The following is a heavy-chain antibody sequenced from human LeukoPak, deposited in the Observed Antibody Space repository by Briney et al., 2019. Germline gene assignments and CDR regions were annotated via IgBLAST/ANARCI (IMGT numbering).Heavy chain of an antibody. CDR2: MNPNSGNT. D-gene: IGHD6-6*01. CDR1: GYTFTSYD. V-gene: IGHV1-8*01. CDR3: AARGASSSSLRPLDY. Sequence: ASVTVSCKASGYTFTSYDINWVRQAPGQGPEWMGWMNPNSGNTGYAQKFQGRVTMTRNTSISTAYMELSTLRSEDTAVYYCAARGASSSSLRPLDYWGQGTLVTVSS. J-gene: IGHJ4*02.